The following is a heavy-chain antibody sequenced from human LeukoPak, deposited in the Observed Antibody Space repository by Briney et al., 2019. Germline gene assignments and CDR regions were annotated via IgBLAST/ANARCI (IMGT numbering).Heavy chain of an antibody. Sequence: SQTLSLTCAISGDSVSSNSVTWNWIRQSPSRGLEWLGRTYYRSKWYNDYAVSVKSRITINPDTSKNQFSLQLSSVTPEDTAVYYCARARMYYYDSSAVRDFDYWGQGTLVTVSS. CDR3: ARARMYYYDSSAVRDFDY. CDR2: TYYRSKWYN. J-gene: IGHJ4*02. D-gene: IGHD3-22*01. CDR1: GDSVSSNSVT. V-gene: IGHV6-1*01.